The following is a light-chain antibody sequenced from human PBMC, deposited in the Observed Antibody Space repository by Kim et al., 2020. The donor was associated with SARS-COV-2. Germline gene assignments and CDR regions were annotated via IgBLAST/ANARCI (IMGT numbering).Light chain of an antibody. CDR3: QQYNSFSET. J-gene: IGKJ1*01. CDR1: QSISSW. CDR2: KAS. V-gene: IGKV1-5*03. Sequence: ASVGDRVTITCRASQSISSWLAWYQQKPGKAPKLLIYKASSLESGVPSRFSGSGSGTEFTLTISSLQPDDFATYYCQQYNSFSETFGQGTKVDIK.